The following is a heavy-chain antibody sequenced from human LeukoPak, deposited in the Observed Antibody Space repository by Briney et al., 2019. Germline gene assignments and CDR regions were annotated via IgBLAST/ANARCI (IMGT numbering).Heavy chain of an antibody. CDR1: GGSFSGYY. D-gene: IGHD3-10*01. V-gene: IGHV4-34*01. CDR2: INHSGST. CDR3: ARGGYYGSGSYYIFDY. J-gene: IGHJ4*02. Sequence: SETLSLTCAVYGGSFSGYYWSWIRQPPGKGLEWIGEINHSGSTNYNPSLKSRVTISVDTSKNQFSLKLSSVTAADTAVYYCARGGYYGSGSYYIFDYRGQGTLVTVSS.